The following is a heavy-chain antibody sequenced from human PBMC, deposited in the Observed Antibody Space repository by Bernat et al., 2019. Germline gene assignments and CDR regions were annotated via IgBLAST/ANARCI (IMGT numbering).Heavy chain of an antibody. Sequence: VQLVESGGGVVQPGRSLRLSCAASGFTFSSYGMHWVRQAPGKGLEWVSAISGSGGSAYYADAVKSRFTISRDNSKNTLYLQMNSLRAEDTAVYYCAKDNRPLPAGAFDIWGQGTMVTVSS. J-gene: IGHJ3*02. CDR2: ISGSGGSA. CDR1: GFTFSSYG. D-gene: IGHD6-13*01. V-gene: IGHV3-23*04. CDR3: AKDNRPLPAGAFDI.